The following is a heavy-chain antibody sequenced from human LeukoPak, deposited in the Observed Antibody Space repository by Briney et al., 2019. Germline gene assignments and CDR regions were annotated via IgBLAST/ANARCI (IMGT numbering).Heavy chain of an antibody. J-gene: IGHJ4*02. Sequence: SETLSLTCTVSGDSISSHYWSWIRQPPGKGLEWIGYIYSSGSTIYNPSLKSRLTISVDRSKNQFSLKVSSVTAADTAVYYCARHDSSGQFDYWGQGTLVTVSS. V-gene: IGHV4-4*09. CDR2: IYSSGST. CDR3: ARHDSSGQFDY. D-gene: IGHD3-22*01. CDR1: GDSISSHY.